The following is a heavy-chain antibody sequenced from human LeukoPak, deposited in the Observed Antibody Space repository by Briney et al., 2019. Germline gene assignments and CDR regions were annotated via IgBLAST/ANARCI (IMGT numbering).Heavy chain of an antibody. CDR3: AREGSSGWYFVFDP. V-gene: IGHV3-53*01. CDR1: GFTVSSNY. D-gene: IGHD6-19*01. CDR2: ICSGGST. J-gene: IGHJ5*02. Sequence: GGSLRLSCAASGFTVSSNYMSWVRQAPGKGLEWVSVICSGGSTYYADSVKGRFTISRDNSKNTLYLQMNSLRAEDTAVYYCAREGSSGWYFVFDPWGQGTLVTVSS.